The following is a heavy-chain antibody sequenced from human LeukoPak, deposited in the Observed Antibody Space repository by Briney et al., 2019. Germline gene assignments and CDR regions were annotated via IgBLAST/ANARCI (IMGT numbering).Heavy chain of an antibody. D-gene: IGHD2-21*02. V-gene: IGHV1-2*02. Sequence: ASVKVSCKASGCTFTGYYMHWVRQAPGQGLEWMGWINPNSGGTNYAQKFQGRVTMTRDTSISTAYMELSRLRSDDTAVYYCAVNLAYCGGDCYPFDAFDIWGQGTMVTVSS. CDR2: INPNSGGT. CDR3: AVNLAYCGGDCYPFDAFDI. J-gene: IGHJ3*02. CDR1: GCTFTGYY.